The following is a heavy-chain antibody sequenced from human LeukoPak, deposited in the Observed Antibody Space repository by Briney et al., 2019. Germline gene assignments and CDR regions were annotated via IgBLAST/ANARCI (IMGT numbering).Heavy chain of an antibody. Sequence: SETLSLTCTVSGGSISSSSYYWGWIRQPPGKGLEWIGSIYYSGGTYCNPSLKSRVTISVDTSKNQFSLKLSSVTAADTAVYYCARRTSSWVDYWGQGTLVTVSS. CDR2: IYYSGGT. CDR3: ARRTSSWVDY. CDR1: GGSISSSSYY. V-gene: IGHV4-39*01. D-gene: IGHD6-13*01. J-gene: IGHJ4*02.